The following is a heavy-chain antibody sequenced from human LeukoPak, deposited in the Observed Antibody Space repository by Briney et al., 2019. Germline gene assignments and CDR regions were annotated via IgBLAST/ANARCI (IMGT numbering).Heavy chain of an antibody. CDR1: VYTFTGYY. V-gene: IGHV1-2*02. CDR3: VPSKWELLLGAY. CDR2: INPNSGGT. J-gene: IGHJ4*02. D-gene: IGHD1-26*01. Sequence: ASVKVSCKASVYTFTGYYMHWVRQAPGQGLEWMGWINPNSGGTNYAQKFQGRVTMTRDTSISTAHMELSRLRSDDTAVYYCVPSKWELLLGAYWGQGTLVTVSS.